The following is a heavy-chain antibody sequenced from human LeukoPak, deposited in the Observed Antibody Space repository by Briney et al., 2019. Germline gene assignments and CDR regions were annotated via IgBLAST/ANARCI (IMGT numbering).Heavy chain of an antibody. Sequence: PGGSLRLSCAASGFTFSNAWMSWVHQAPGKGLEWVGRIKSKTDGGTTDYAAPVKGRFTISRDDSKNTLYLQMNSLKTEDTAVCYCTTVLVRSSGWWGPFDYWGQGTLVTVSS. V-gene: IGHV3-15*01. J-gene: IGHJ4*02. CDR1: GFTFSNAW. CDR2: IKSKTDGGTT. CDR3: TTVLVRSSGWWGPFDY. D-gene: IGHD6-19*01.